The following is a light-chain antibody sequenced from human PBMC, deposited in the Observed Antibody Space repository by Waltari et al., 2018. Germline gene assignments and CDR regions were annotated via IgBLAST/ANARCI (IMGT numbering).Light chain of an antibody. CDR1: RTDFWASPL. Sequence: QSALTQPASVSGSPGQSITIPCTGTRTDFWASPLLSWYQQHPGKAPTLMIYEVNKRPSGVSNRFAGSKSDNTASLTISGLQAEDEADYYCCSYAGRSTLVFGGGTNLTVL. CDR2: EVN. CDR3: CSYAGRSTLV. J-gene: IGLJ3*02. V-gene: IGLV2-23*02.